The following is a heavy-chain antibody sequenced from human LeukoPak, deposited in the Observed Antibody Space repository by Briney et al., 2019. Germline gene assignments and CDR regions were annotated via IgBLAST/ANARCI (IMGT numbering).Heavy chain of an antibody. CDR2: IHYSGST. V-gene: IGHV4-39*01. CDR3: ARTYSYYHYMDV. Sequence: SETLSLTCTVSGGSISSSSYYWGWIRQPPGKGLEWIANIHYSGSTYYNPSLKSRVTISVDTSKNQFSLKLSSVAAADTALYYCARTYSYYHYMDVWGKGTTVTVSS. CDR1: GGSISSSSYY. J-gene: IGHJ6*03. D-gene: IGHD2-15*01.